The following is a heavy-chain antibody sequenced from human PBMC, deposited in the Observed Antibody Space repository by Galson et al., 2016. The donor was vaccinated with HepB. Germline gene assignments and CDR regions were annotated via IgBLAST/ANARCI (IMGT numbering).Heavy chain of an antibody. CDR3: ARPFGSGNYDAFDV. CDR1: GYTLTSHA. CDR2: ISAHNGNT. Sequence: SVKVSCKASGYTLTSHAINWARQAPGQGLEWMGWISAHNGNTNYAQSLQGRVTLTTETSTNTAYMELRSLRSDDTALYYCARPFGSGNYDAFDVWGQGTIVTVSS. J-gene: IGHJ3*01. D-gene: IGHD3-10*01. V-gene: IGHV1-18*04.